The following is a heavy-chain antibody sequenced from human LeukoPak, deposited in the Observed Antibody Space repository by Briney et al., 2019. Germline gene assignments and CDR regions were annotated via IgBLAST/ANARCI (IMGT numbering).Heavy chain of an antibody. J-gene: IGHJ5*02. D-gene: IGHD6-25*01. Sequence: GGSLRLSCAASGFTFSSYGMHWVRQAPGKGLEWVAVISYDGSNKYYADSVKGRFTISRDNSKNTLYLQMNSLRAEDTAVYYCAKDFHAASFDPWGQGTLVTVSS. CDR3: AKDFHAASFDP. CDR2: ISYDGSNK. CDR1: GFTFSSYG. V-gene: IGHV3-30*18.